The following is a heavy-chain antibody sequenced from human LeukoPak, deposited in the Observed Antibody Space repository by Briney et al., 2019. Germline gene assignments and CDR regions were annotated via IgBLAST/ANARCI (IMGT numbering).Heavy chain of an antibody. V-gene: IGHV4-30-2*01. CDR3: ASPMTFAVRGVAGIDAFDI. J-gene: IGHJ3*02. D-gene: IGHD3-10*01. CDR1: GVSISSAGYY. CDR2: ISHSGTT. Sequence: SETLFLTCTVSGVSISSAGYYWTWIRQPPGKGLEWIGYISHSGTTYYNPSLRSGVTISVDESKNQFSLRLSYMTAADTAVYYCASPMTFAVRGVAGIDAFDIWGQGTMVTVSS.